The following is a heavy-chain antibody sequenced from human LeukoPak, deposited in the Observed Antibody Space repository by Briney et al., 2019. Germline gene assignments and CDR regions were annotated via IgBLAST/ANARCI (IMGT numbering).Heavy chain of an antibody. CDR2: IYYSGST. CDR1: GGSISSYY. D-gene: IGHD1-26*01. J-gene: IGHJ3*02. V-gene: IGHV4-59*01. Sequence: SETLSLTCTVSGGSISSYYWSWIRQPPGKGLEWIGYIYYSGSTSYNPSLKSRVTISVDTSKNQFSLKPSSVTAADTAVYYCARGHSGSYFWGSGNAFDIWGQGTMVTVSS. CDR3: ARGHSGSYFWGSGNAFDI.